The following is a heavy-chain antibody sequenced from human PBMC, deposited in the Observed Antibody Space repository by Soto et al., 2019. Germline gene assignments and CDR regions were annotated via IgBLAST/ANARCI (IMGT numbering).Heavy chain of an antibody. CDR3: ARDWYDSSGSWFDP. CDR2: IYYSGST. J-gene: IGHJ5*02. CDR1: GGSISSGGYY. V-gene: IGHV4-31*03. D-gene: IGHD3-22*01. Sequence: SETLSLTCTVSGGSISSGGYYWGWIRQHPGKGLEWIGYIYYSGSTYYNPSLKSRVTISVDTSKNQFSLKLSSVTAADTAVYYCARDWYDSSGSWFDPWGQGTLVPVSS.